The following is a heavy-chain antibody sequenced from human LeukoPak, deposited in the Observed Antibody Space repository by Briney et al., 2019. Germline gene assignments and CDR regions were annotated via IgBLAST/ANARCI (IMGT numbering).Heavy chain of an antibody. D-gene: IGHD6-13*01. V-gene: IGHV3-23*01. Sequence: RAGGSLRLSCAASGFTFSSYAMSWVRQAPGKGLEWVSAISGSGGSTYYADSVKGRFTISRDNSKNTLYLQMNSLRAEDTAVYYCAAPLGGSSSWSYYFDYWGQGTLVTVSS. CDR3: AAPLGGSSSWSYYFDY. CDR1: GFTFSSYA. J-gene: IGHJ4*02. CDR2: ISGSGGST.